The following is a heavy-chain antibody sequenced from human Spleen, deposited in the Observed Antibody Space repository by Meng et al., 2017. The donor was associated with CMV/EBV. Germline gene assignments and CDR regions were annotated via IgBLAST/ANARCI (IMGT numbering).Heavy chain of an antibody. CDR1: GFIFSNYS. D-gene: IGHD6-19*01. CDR2: ITPGVRT. V-gene: IGHV3-23*01. CDR3: AKDHVAVTGVGPLFDS. J-gene: IGHJ4*02. Sequence: GESLKISCAASGFIFSNYSMSWVRQAPGKGLEWVSTITPGVRTHYADSVKGRFTISRDISKDILYLQMHSLRAEDTAVYYCAKDHVAVTGVGPLFDSWGQGTLVTVSS.